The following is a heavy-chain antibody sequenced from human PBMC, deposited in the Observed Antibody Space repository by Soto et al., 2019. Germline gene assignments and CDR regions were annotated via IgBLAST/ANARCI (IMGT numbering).Heavy chain of an antibody. CDR3: AREGSGSYRDYYFDY. CDR1: GFTFSSYG. V-gene: IGHV3-33*01. Sequence: GGSLRLSCAASGFTFSSYGMHWVRQAPGKGLEWVAVIWYDGSNKYYADSVKGRFTISRDNSKNTLYLQMNSLRAEDTAVYYCAREGSGSYRDYYFDYWGQGTLVTVSS. D-gene: IGHD1-26*01. J-gene: IGHJ4*02. CDR2: IWYDGSNK.